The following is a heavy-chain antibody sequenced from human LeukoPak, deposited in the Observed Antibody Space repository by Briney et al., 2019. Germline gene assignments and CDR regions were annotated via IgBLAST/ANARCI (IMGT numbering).Heavy chain of an antibody. D-gene: IGHD6-13*01. CDR1: GFTFDDYG. Sequence: PGGSLRLSCAASGFTFDDYGMSWVRQAPGKGLEWVSGINWNGGSTGYADSVKGRFTISRDNAKNSLYLQMNSLRAEDTAVYYCARAGYSSSWYDYWGQGTLVTVSS. J-gene: IGHJ4*02. CDR3: ARAGYSSSWYDY. CDR2: INWNGGST. V-gene: IGHV3-20*04.